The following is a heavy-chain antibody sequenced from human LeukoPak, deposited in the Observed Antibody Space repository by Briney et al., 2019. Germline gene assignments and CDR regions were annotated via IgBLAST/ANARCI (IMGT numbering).Heavy chain of an antibody. CDR2: IYSNGNT. CDR1: GGSINNYH. V-gene: IGHV4-4*07. Sequence: SETLSLTCTVSGGSINNYHWTWIRQPAGKGLEWIGRIYSNGNTNYNPSLKSRVTMSLDTSKNQFSLKLSSATAADTAVYYCATGRSIRYFDYWGQGTLLTVSS. CDR3: ATGRSIRYFDY. D-gene: IGHD3-9*01. J-gene: IGHJ4*02.